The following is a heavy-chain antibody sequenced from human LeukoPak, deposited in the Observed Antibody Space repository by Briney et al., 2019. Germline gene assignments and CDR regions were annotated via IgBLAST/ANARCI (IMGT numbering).Heavy chain of an antibody. J-gene: IGHJ4*02. CDR1: GYTFTGYY. D-gene: IGHD3-22*01. V-gene: IGHV1-2*02. CDR3: ARFPPVGYYDSSSYYPFDY. Sequence: ASVKVSCKASGYTFTGYYMHWVRQAPGQGLEWMGWINPKSGGTTYAQKFQGRVTMTRDTSISTAYMELSRLRSDDTAVYYCARFPPVGYYDSSSYYPFDYWGQGTLVTVSS. CDR2: INPKSGGT.